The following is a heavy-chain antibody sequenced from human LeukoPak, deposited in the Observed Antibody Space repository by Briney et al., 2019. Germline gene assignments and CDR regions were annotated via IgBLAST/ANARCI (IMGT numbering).Heavy chain of an antibody. D-gene: IGHD3-10*01. CDR3: ARDGGSGSYSYFQH. CDR2: IRYDGSNK. V-gene: IGHV3-30*02. CDR1: GFTFSSYG. Sequence: GGSLRLSCAASGFTFSSYGMHWVRQAPGKGLEWVAFIRYDGSNKYYADSVKGRFTISRDNSKNTLYLQMNSLRSEDTAVYYCARDGGSGSYSYFQHWGQGTLVTVSS. J-gene: IGHJ1*01.